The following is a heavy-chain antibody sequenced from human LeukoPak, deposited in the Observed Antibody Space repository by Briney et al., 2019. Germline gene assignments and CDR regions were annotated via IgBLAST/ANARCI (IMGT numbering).Heavy chain of an antibody. J-gene: IGHJ4*02. CDR1: GFTFSSYA. CDR3: AKGPKQLLVGSRGYYFDY. D-gene: IGHD6-13*01. Sequence: GGSLRLSCAASGFTFSSYAVSWVRQAPGKGLEWVSGISGSGDRRNYADSVKGRFTISRDISKSTLYLQMNSLRVEDTAVYYCAKGPKQLLVGSRGYYFDYWGQGTLVTVSS. V-gene: IGHV3-23*01. CDR2: ISGSGDRR.